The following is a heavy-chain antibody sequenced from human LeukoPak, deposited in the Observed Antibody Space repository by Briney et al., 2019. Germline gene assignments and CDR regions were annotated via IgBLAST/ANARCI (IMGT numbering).Heavy chain of an antibody. CDR3: ASHYDSSGYYLDY. V-gene: IGHV3-30*02. J-gene: IGHJ4*02. CDR1: GFTFSSYG. CDR2: IRYDGSNK. D-gene: IGHD3-22*01. Sequence: GGSLRLSCAASGFTFSSYGMHWVRQAPGKGLEWVAFIRYDGSNKYYADSVKGRFTISRDNSKNTLYLQMNSLRAEDTAVYYCASHYDSSGYYLDYWGQGTLVTVSS.